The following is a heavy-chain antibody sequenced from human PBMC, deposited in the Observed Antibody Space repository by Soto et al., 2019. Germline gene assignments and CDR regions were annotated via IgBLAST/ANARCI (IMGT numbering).Heavy chain of an antibody. Sequence: QITLKESGPTLVKPTQTLTLTSTFSGFSLSTGGVGVGWIRQPPGKALEWLALIYWDNDKRYSPSLKSRLTVTKDTSKNQVVLTMTNMDPVDTATYYCVQSRCGGDCLRSYSSHYYYGMDVWGQGTTVTVFS. CDR3: VQSRCGGDCLRSYSSHYYYGMDV. J-gene: IGHJ6*02. D-gene: IGHD2-21*02. CDR2: IYWDNDK. V-gene: IGHV2-5*02. CDR1: GFSLSTGGVG.